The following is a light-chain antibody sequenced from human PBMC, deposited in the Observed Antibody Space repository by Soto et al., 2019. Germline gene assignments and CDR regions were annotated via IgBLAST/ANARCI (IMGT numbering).Light chain of an antibody. Sequence: DVQMTPSPSSLSASVGDRVTITCRARQSINNWLAWYQQKPGKAPKFLIYDASTLGTGVPSRFSGSASGTEFTLTISGLQPEDVASYYCQQYDTYPLTFGGGTKVDIK. CDR1: QSINNW. J-gene: IGKJ4*01. CDR3: QQYDTYPLT. CDR2: DAS. V-gene: IGKV1-5*01.